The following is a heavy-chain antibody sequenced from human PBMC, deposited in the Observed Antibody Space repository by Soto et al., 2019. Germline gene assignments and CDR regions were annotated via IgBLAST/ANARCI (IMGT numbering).Heavy chain of an antibody. CDR3: ARDSLGIAAAGTRGASDY. J-gene: IGHJ4*02. CDR2: ISAYNGNT. D-gene: IGHD6-13*01. V-gene: IGHV1-18*01. CDR1: GYTFNSYG. Sequence: ASVKVSCKASGYTFNSYGISWVRQAPGQGLEWMGWISAYNGNTNYAQKLQGRVTMTTDTSTSTAYMELRSLRSDDTAVYYCARDSLGIAAAGTRGASDYWGQGTLVTVSS.